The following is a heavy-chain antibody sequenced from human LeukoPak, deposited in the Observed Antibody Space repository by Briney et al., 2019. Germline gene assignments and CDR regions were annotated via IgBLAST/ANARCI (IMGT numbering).Heavy chain of an antibody. Sequence: PWASVKVSCKASGYTFNSYGISWVRQAPGQGLEWMGWVSAYNGHTNYAQKFQGRVTMTTDTSTSTASMELRSLRSDDTAVYYCARNLYYYDSSGSAFDIWGQGTMVTVSS. CDR1: GYTFNSYG. CDR2: VSAYNGHT. D-gene: IGHD3-22*01. CDR3: ARNLYYYDSSGSAFDI. J-gene: IGHJ3*02. V-gene: IGHV1-18*01.